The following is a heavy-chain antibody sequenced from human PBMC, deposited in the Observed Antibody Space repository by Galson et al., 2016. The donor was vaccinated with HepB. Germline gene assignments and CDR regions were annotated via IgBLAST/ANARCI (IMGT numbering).Heavy chain of an antibody. CDR3: AKGLANCSGTSCLSYSDSPGGGMDV. V-gene: IGHV3-30*18. CDR1: GFDLSNYG. D-gene: IGHD2-2*01. J-gene: IGHJ6*02. Sequence: SLRLSCAASGFDLSNYGMYWVRQAPGKGLEWVALLSYDETNKYYADSVKGRFTISRDNSKNMLYLQLNSLRVEDTVVYYCAKGLANCSGTSCLSYSDSPGGGMDVWGQGTTVTVAS. CDR2: LSYDETNK.